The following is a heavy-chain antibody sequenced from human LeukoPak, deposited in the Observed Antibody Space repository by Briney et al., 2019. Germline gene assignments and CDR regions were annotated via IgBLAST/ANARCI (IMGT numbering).Heavy chain of an antibody. CDR3: ARYTVGYSSSCTEGGFDY. D-gene: IGHD6-13*01. J-gene: IGHJ4*02. CDR1: GFTVSSNY. Sequence: PGGSLRLSCAASGFTVSSNYMSWVRQAPGKGLEWVSVIYSGGSTYYADSVKGRFTISRDNSKNTLYLQMNSLRAEDTAVYYCARYTVGYSSSCTEGGFDYWGQGTLVTVSS. CDR2: IYSGGST. V-gene: IGHV3-66*01.